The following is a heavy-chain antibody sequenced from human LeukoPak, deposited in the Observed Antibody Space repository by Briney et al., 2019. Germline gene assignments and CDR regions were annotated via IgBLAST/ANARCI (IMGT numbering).Heavy chain of an antibody. J-gene: IGHJ4*02. D-gene: IGHD5-18*01. Sequence: GGSLRLSCAASGFTFSSYIMNWVRQAPEKGLEWVSYISSSSSTIYYADSVKGRFTISRDNAKNSLYLQMDSLRAEDTAVYYCARDRRYTAMSDWGQGTLVTVSS. CDR3: ARDRRYTAMSD. CDR2: ISSSSSTI. V-gene: IGHV3-48*01. CDR1: GFTFSSYI.